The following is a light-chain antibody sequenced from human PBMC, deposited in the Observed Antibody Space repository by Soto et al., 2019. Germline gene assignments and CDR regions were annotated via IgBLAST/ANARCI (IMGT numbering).Light chain of an antibody. CDR2: DAS. V-gene: IGKV1-5*01. CDR3: QQYNDYSPYT. Sequence: DIQMTQAPSTLAASVGNRVTCTCRASQSISGRSAWYQQKPGRAPKLLIFDASSVGSGVPSRFSGSGSGTEFTLTISSLQPDDLATYYCQQYNDYSPYTFGQGTKLEI. J-gene: IGKJ2*01. CDR1: QSISGR.